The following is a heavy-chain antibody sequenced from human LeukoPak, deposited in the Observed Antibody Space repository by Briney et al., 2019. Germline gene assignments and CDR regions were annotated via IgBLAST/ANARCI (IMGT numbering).Heavy chain of an antibody. D-gene: IGHD3-16*01. V-gene: IGHV4-59*01. CDR2: LYYTGST. CDR1: GGSISSSY. Sequence: SETLSLTCTVSGGSISSSYWSWMQQPPGKGLEWIGYLYYTGSTNYNPSLKSRVTISVDRSKNQFSLKLSSVTAADTAIYYCARGPGRVGGDNWGQGTLVTVSS. J-gene: IGHJ4*02. CDR3: ARGPGRVGGDN.